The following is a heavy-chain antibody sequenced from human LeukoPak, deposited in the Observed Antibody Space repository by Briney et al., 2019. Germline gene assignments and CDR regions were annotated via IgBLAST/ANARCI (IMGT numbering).Heavy chain of an antibody. CDR2: ISSSGSTI. V-gene: IGHV3-48*03. CDR1: GFTFSSYE. D-gene: IGHD2-2*01. CDR3: ARYGVVVPALFYYYYYMDV. Sequence: GGSLRLSCAASGFTFSSYEMNWVRQAPGKGLEWVSYISSSGSTIYYADSVKGRFTISRDNAKNSLYLQMNSLGAEDTAVYYCARYGVVVPALFYYYYYMDVWGKGTTVTVSS. J-gene: IGHJ6*03.